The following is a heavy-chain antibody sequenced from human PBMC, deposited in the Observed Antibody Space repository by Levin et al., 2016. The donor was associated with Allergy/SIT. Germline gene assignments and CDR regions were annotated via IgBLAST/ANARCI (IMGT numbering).Heavy chain of an antibody. J-gene: IGHJ6*02. D-gene: IGHD2-15*01. Sequence: GESLKISCAASGLTFSTYSMNWVRQAPGKGLEWISSISGSGGSTYYADSVKGRFTISRDNSKNTLYLQMNSLRAEDTAVYYCAKVHCSGGSCYSHYYYYGMDVWGQGTTVTVSS. CDR3: AKVHCSGGSCYSHYYYYGMDV. CDR2: ISGSGGST. CDR1: GLTFSTYS. V-gene: IGHV3-23*01.